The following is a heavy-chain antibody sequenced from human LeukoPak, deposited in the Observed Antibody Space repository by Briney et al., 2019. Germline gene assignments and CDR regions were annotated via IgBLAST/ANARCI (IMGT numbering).Heavy chain of an antibody. CDR3: ASYGGYSPFDY. V-gene: IGHV4-34*01. Sequence: PSETLSLTCAVYGGSFSGQYWSWLRQPPGKGLEWIGEINRSGRTNYNPSLKSRVIISVDMSKKQFSLKLSSVTAADTAVYYCASYGGYSPFDYWGQGTLVTVSS. CDR1: GGSFSGQY. J-gene: IGHJ4*02. CDR2: INRSGRT. D-gene: IGHD4-23*01.